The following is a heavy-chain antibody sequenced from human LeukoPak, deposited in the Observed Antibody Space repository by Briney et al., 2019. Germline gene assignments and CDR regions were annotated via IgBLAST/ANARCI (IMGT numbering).Heavy chain of an antibody. CDR3: ARHLVDNVSGRPYYFDY. D-gene: IGHD3-10*01. V-gene: IGHV4-39*01. CDR2: VYYSGST. J-gene: IGHJ4*02. Sequence: PSETLSLTCTVSSGSISSSSSYWGWIRQPPGKGLEWIGSVYYSGSTYYNPSLKSRVTISVDTSKNQFSLKLSSVTAADTAVYYCARHLVDNVSGRPYYFDYWGQGTLVTVSS. CDR1: SGSISSSSSY.